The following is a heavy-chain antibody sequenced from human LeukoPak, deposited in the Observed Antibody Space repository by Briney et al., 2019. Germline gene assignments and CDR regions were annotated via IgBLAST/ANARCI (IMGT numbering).Heavy chain of an antibody. D-gene: IGHD6-6*01. CDR1: GFTFSNYS. CDR2: ISSSSSYI. Sequence: PGGSLRLSCAASGFTFSNYSMNWVRQAPGKGLEWVSSISSSSSYIYYADSVKGRFTISRDNTKNSLFLQMNSLRAEDTAIYYCARDVGTSSNWYDPWDQGTLVTVSS. J-gene: IGHJ5*02. V-gene: IGHV3-21*01. CDR3: ARDVGTSSNWYDP.